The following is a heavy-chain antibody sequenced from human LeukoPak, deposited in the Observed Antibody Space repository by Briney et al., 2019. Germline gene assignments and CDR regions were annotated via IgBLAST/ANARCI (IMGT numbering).Heavy chain of an antibody. Sequence: ASVKVSCKASGYTFTGYYMHWVRQAPGQGVERRGWINPNSGGTKYAQKFQGRVTMTRDTSISTDYMEMRRVRDEETAGYYCARDRRVVVVTAYWFDPWGQGTLVTVSS. CDR1: GYTFTGYY. D-gene: IGHD2-21*02. CDR2: INPNSGGT. V-gene: IGHV1-2*02. J-gene: IGHJ5*02. CDR3: ARDRRVVVVTAYWFDP.